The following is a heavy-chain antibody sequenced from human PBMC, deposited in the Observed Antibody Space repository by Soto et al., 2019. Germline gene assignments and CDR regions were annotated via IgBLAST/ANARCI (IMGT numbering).Heavy chain of an antibody. CDR2: IYHSGCT. Sequence: QVQLQESGPGLVKPSGTLSLTCAVSGGFISSSNWWRWIRQPPVKGLQWIGEIYHSGCTNYNPSLKSRVNISVDKSKNQFSLKLSSVTAADTAVYYCARVGHDYVWGSYRPHDAFDIWGQGTMVTVSS. CDR1: GGFISSSNW. D-gene: IGHD3-16*02. V-gene: IGHV4-4*02. J-gene: IGHJ3*02. CDR3: ARVGHDYVWGSYRPHDAFDI.